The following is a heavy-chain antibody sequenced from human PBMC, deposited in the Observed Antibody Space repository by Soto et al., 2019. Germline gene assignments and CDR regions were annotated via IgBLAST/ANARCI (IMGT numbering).Heavy chain of an antibody. CDR1: GYIFTTYA. Sequence: QVQLVQSGAQLKKPGASVKVSCKASGYIFTTYAIHWLRQAPGQSLEWMGWVIAGNGITKYSQRLQGRVTITRDTSASTSYMELSSLRSEDTAVYYCATRGTTALPQDWFGPWGQGTLVTVSS. CDR2: VIAGNGIT. V-gene: IGHV1-3*01. CDR3: ATRGTTALPQDWFGP. J-gene: IGHJ5*02. D-gene: IGHD4-17*01.